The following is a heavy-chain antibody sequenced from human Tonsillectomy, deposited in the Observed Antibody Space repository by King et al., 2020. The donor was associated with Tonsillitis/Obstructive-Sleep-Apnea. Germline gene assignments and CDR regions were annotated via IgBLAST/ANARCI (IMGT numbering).Heavy chain of an antibody. D-gene: IGHD3-3*01. CDR1: GGSVSSGSYY. Sequence: HVQLQESGPGLVKPSETLSLTCTVSGGSVSSGSYYWSWIRQPPGKGLEWIGYIYYSGSTNYNTSLKSRVTISVDTSKNQFSLKLSSVTAADTAVYYCATMGIFYDFWSDCEYFQHWGQGTLVTVSS. J-gene: IGHJ1*01. CDR2: IYYSGST. V-gene: IGHV4-61*01. CDR3: ATMGIFYDFWSDCEYFQH.